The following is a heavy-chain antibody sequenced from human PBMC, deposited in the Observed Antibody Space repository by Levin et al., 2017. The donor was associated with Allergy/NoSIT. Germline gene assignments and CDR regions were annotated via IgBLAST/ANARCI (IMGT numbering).Heavy chain of an antibody. J-gene: IGHJ6*02. CDR1: GGTFSSHA. V-gene: IGHV1-69*06. CDR2: IIPIFGTT. CDR3: ARDPGTIAEFFYSGMDV. Sequence: SVKVSCKASGGTFSSHAFNWVRQAPGQGLEWMGGIIPIFGTTNYAQKFQDRVTLTADTSTNIAYMELSSLRSDDTAVYYCARDPGTIAEFFYSGMDVWGQGTTVTVSS. D-gene: IGHD4/OR15-4a*01.